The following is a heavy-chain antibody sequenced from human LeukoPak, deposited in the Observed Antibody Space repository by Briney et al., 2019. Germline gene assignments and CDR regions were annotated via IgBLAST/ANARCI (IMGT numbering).Heavy chain of an antibody. CDR1: AFTFTNAW. D-gene: IGHD3-10*01. Sequence: GASLTLARAPSAFTFTNAWMSWVRQAPGKPLEGVSRIKSKGDDETTDYGARVKGRFNMSRDDSRATLYLQMYSLNAEDTAVYYCTTDLGITMLRGVIVYWGQGALVTVSS. CDR3: TTDLGITMLRGVIVY. CDR2: IKSKGDDETT. J-gene: IGHJ4*02. V-gene: IGHV3-15*01.